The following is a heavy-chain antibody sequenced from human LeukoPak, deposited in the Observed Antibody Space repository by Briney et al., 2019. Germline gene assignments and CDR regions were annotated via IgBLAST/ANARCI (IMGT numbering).Heavy chain of an antibody. V-gene: IGHV4-59*12. J-gene: IGHJ4*02. CDR3: ATPQGDSSGYSFDY. D-gene: IGHD3-22*01. CDR2: IYYSGST. CDR1: GGSISSYY. Sequence: SETLSLTCTVSGGSISSYYWSWIRQPPGKGLEWIGYIYYSGSTNYNPSLKSRVTISVDTSKNQFSLKLSSVTAADTAVYYCATPQGDSSGYSFDYWGQGTLVTVSS.